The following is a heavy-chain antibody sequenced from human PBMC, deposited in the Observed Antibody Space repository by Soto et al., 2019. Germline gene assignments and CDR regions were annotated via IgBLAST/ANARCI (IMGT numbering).Heavy chain of an antibody. D-gene: IGHD3-22*01. CDR1: GFTFSSYG. CDR3: ARVAMSSGYYYYYYGMDV. J-gene: IGHJ6*02. Sequence: PGGSLRLSXAASGFTFSSYGMHWVRQAPGKGLEWVAVIWYDGSNKYYADSVKGRFTISRDNSKNTLYLQMNSLRAEDTAVYYCARVAMSSGYYYYYYGMDVWGQGTTVTVSS. CDR2: IWYDGSNK. V-gene: IGHV3-33*01.